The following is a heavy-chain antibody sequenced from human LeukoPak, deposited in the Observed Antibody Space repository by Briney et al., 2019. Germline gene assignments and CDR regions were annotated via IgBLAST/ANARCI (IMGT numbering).Heavy chain of an antibody. V-gene: IGHV3-23*01. Sequence: GGSLRLSCAASGFTVSSNYMSWVRQAPGKGLEWVSAISGSGGSTYYADSVKGRFTISRDNSKNTLYLQMNSLRAEDTAVYYCARDYADYVGYFFFDYWGQGTLVTVSS. D-gene: IGHD4-17*01. J-gene: IGHJ4*02. CDR1: GFTVSSNY. CDR3: ARDYADYVGYFFFDY. CDR2: ISGSGGST.